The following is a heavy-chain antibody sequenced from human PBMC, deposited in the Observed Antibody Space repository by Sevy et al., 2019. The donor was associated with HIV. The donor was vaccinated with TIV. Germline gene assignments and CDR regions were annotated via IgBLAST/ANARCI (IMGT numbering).Heavy chain of an antibody. J-gene: IGHJ5*02. D-gene: IGHD2-15*01. CDR3: ARRGDNNWFDP. Sequence: SETLSLTCTVSGFSISGGAYYWGWIRQPPGKGLEWIGSISYTGSTYYNPSLKSRVTISVDTSKNQFSLKLTSVTAADTAVYYCARRGDNNWFDPWGQGTLVTVSS. V-gene: IGHV4-39*01. CDR2: ISYTGST. CDR1: GFSISGGAYY.